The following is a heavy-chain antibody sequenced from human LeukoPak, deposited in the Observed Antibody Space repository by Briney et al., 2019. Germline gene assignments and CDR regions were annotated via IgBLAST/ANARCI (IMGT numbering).Heavy chain of an antibody. Sequence: NPSETLSLTCAVSGGSISSSNWWSWVRQPPGKGLEWIGEIYHSGSTNYNPSLKSRVTISVDKSKNQFSLKLSSVTAADTAVYYCARYRAHIVVGRGAFDIWGQGTMVTVSS. J-gene: IGHJ3*02. CDR2: IYHSGST. CDR3: ARYRAHIVVGRGAFDI. V-gene: IGHV4-4*02. CDR1: GGSISSSNW. D-gene: IGHD2-15*01.